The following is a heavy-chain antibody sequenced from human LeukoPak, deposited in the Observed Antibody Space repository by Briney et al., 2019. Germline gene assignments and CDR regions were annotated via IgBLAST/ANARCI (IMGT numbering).Heavy chain of an antibody. V-gene: IGHV3-11*01. Sequence: GGSLRLSCAASGFTFSNHYMSWIRQAPGKGLVWVSYISSRSSNKYYADSVKGRFTISRDNAKNSLYLQMDSLRVEDTAVYYCARVGDYSSSWYDLLYFDSWGPGTLVTVSS. D-gene: IGHD6-13*01. CDR2: ISSRSSNK. J-gene: IGHJ4*02. CDR1: GFTFSNHY. CDR3: ARVGDYSSSWYDLLYFDS.